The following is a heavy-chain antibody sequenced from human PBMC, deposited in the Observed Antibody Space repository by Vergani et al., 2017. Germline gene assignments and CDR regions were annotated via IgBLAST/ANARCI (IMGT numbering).Heavy chain of an antibody. CDR1: GGSFSGYY. J-gene: IGHJ6*02. CDR2: INHSGST. D-gene: IGHD6-13*01. Sequence: QVQLQQWGAGLLKPSETLSLTCAVYGGSFSGYYWSWIRQPPGKGLEWIGEINHSGSTNYNPSLKSRVTISVDTSKNQFSLKLSSVTAADTAVYYCARDAGIAAAGTPIYYYYGMDVWGQGTTVTVSS. V-gene: IGHV4-34*01. CDR3: ARDAGIAAAGTPIYYYYGMDV.